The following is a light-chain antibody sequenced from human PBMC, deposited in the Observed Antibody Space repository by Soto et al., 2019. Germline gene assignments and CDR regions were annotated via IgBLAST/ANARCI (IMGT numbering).Light chain of an antibody. CDR1: QSVSSTY. Sequence: EIVLTQSPGTLSLSPGERATLSCRASQSVSSTYLAWYQQKPGQAPRLLIYGASSRATGIPDRFSGSGSGTDFTLTISRLEPEDFAVYYCQHYGSSRWTFGQGTKVE. CDR2: GAS. V-gene: IGKV3-20*01. J-gene: IGKJ1*01. CDR3: QHYGSSRWT.